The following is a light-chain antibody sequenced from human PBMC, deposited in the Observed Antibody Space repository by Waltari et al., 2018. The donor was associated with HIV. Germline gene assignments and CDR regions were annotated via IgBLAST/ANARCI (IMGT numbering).Light chain of an antibody. CDR3: CSYAGNYSYV. CDR2: DVS. Sequence: QSALTQPRSVSGSPGQSVTISCTGTSSDVGASTYVSWYRQNPGKVPKLMIYDVSKRPSGVPDGFSGSRSGNTASLTIFGLQAEDEADYFCCSYAGNYSYVFGSGSRVTVL. V-gene: IGLV2-11*01. J-gene: IGLJ1*01. CDR1: SSDVGASTY.